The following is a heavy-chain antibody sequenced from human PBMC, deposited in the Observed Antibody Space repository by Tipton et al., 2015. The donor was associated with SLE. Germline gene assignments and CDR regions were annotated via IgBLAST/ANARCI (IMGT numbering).Heavy chain of an antibody. CDR2: INPSDGST. D-gene: IGHD3-3*01. J-gene: IGHJ4*02. V-gene: IGHV1-46*01. CDR1: GFPFTSYY. CDR3: ARDGGRFLEWFFAY. Sequence: QLVQSGAEVERPGASVKVSCKPSGFPFTSYYIHWVRQAPGQGLEWMGVINPSDGSTTYAQKFQGRVTMTRDTSTSTVYMELRSLRSDDTAMYYCARDGGRFLEWFFAYWGQGTLVTVSS.